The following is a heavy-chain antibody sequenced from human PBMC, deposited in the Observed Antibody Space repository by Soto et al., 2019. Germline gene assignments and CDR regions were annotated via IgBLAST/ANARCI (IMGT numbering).Heavy chain of an antibody. V-gene: IGHV3-13*01. Sequence: EVQLVESGGGLVQPGGSLRLSCAASGFTFSNYDMHWVRQVTGKCLEWVSTIGTAGDTYYPGSVKGRFTISRENAKNSWYLQMNSLRAEDTAVYYCARGRLISLYYFDYWGQGTLVTVSS. D-gene: IGHD2-15*01. CDR1: GFTFSNYD. J-gene: IGHJ4*02. CDR2: IGTAGDT. CDR3: ARGRLISLYYFDY.